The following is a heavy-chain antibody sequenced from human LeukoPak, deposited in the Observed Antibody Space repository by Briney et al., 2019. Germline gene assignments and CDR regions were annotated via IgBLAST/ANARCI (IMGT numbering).Heavy chain of an antibody. CDR2: INWNGAST. V-gene: IGHV3-20*04. J-gene: IGHJ4*02. CDR1: GFTSDDYG. CDR3: ARDRNFAGRSYYFDY. D-gene: IGHD3-10*01. Sequence: PGGSLRLSCAASGFTSDDYGMSWVRHAPGKGLEWVSNINWNGASTGYADSVKGRFTISRDNANNSLYLQMNSLRAEDTAFYYCARDRNFAGRSYYFDYWGQGTLVTVSS.